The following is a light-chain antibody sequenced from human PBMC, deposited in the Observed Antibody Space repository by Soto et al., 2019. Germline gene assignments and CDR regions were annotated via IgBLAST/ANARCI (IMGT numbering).Light chain of an antibody. J-gene: IGLJ2*01. V-gene: IGLV3-21*04. Sequence: SSELTQPPSVSVAPGKTARITCGGNNIGSKSVHWYQQKPGPAPVLVIYYDSDRPSGIPERFSGSNSGNTATLTIRRVEAGDEADYYCQVWDSSSDRGVFGGGTKLTVL. CDR2: YDS. CDR1: NIGSKS. CDR3: QVWDSSSDRGV.